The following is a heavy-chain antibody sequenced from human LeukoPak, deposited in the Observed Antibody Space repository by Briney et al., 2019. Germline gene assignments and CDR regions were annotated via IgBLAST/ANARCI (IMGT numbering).Heavy chain of an antibody. CDR3: AKEHSDTAMIF. D-gene: IGHD5-18*01. J-gene: IGHJ4*02. Sequence: GGSLRLSCAASGFTFSSYSMTWVRQAPGKGLEWVSAISGSGAGTYYADSVKGRFTISRDNSKNTLYLQMNSLRAEDTAVYYCAKEHSDTAMIFRGQGTLVTVSS. CDR1: GFTFSSYS. V-gene: IGHV3-23*01. CDR2: ISGSGAGT.